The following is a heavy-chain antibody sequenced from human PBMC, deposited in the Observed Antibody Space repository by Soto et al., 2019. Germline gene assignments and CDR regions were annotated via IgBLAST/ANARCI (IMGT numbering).Heavy chain of an antibody. J-gene: IGHJ6*02. V-gene: IGHV3-30*18. Sequence: GGSLRLSCAASGFTFSSYGMHWVRQAPGKGLEWVAVISYDGSNKYYADSVKGRFTISRDNSKNTLYLQMNSLRAEDTAVYYCAKTAGVWFGDMDVWGQGTTVTVSS. CDR3: AKTAGVWFGDMDV. CDR1: GFTFSSYG. CDR2: ISYDGSNK. D-gene: IGHD3-10*01.